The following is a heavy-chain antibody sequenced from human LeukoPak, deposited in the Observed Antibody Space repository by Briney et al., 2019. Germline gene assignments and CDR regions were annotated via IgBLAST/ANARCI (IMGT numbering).Heavy chain of an antibody. CDR2: ISGSGGST. D-gene: IGHD3-10*01. Sequence: GGSLRLSCAASGFTFSSYAMSWVRQAPGKGLEWVSAISGSGGSTHYADSVKGRFTISRDNSKNTLYLQMNSLRAEDTAVYYCAKDNWVLLWFGEFVGDYWGQGTLVTVSS. CDR1: GFTFSSYA. J-gene: IGHJ4*02. CDR3: AKDNWVLLWFGEFVGDY. V-gene: IGHV3-23*01.